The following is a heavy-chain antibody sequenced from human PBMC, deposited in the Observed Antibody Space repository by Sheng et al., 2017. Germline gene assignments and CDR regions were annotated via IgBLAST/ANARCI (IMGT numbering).Heavy chain of an antibody. V-gene: IGHV2-5*02. CDR3: AHSGTIPSLYGDDSEYFQH. D-gene: IGHD4-17*01. J-gene: IGHJ1*01. Sequence: QITLKESGPTLVKPTQTLTLTCTFSGFSLSTSGVGVGWIRQPPGKALEWLALIYWDDDKRYSPSLKSRLTITKDTSKNQVVLTMTNMDPVDTATYYCAHSGTIPSLYGDDSEYFQHWGQGTLVTVSS. CDR1: GFSLSTSGVG. CDR2: IYWDDDK.